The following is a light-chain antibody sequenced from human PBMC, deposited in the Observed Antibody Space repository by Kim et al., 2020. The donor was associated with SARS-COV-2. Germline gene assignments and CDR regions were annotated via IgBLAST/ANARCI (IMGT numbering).Light chain of an antibody. CDR3: SSYTSSSTVV. Sequence: GQSITISCTGTSSVVGGYNYVSWYQQHPGKAPKLMIYDVSKRPSGVSNRFSGSKSGNTASLTISGLQAEDEADYYCSSYTSSSTVVFGGGTQLTVL. J-gene: IGLJ2*01. CDR1: SSVVGGYNY. V-gene: IGLV2-14*04. CDR2: DVS.